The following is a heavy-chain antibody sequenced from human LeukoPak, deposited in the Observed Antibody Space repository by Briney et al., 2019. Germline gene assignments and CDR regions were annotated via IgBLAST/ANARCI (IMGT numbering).Heavy chain of an antibody. CDR2: ISGSGGST. CDR3: VSVVIYFDY. J-gene: IGHJ4*02. D-gene: IGHD2-15*01. V-gene: IGHV3-23*01. Sequence: GGSLRLSCAAPGFTFRSYAMSWVRQAPGKGLEWVSGISGSGGSTYYADSVKGRFTISRDNSKNTLYLQINSLGAEDTAIYYCVSVVIYFDYWGQGTLVTVSS. CDR1: GFTFRSYA.